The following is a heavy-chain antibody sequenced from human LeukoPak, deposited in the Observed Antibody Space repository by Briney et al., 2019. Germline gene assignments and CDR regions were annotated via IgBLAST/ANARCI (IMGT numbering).Heavy chain of an antibody. V-gene: IGHV1-18*04. J-gene: IGHJ6*04. CDR1: GYTFTNYG. Sequence: GASVKVSCKASGYTFTNYGISWVRQAPGQGLEWMGWISAYNGNTNYAQKLQGRVTMTTDTSTSSAYMELRSLRSDDTAVYYCARGWVRGVIAYYYYGMDVWGKGTTVTVSS. D-gene: IGHD3-10*01. CDR2: ISAYNGNT. CDR3: ARGWVRGVIAYYYYGMDV.